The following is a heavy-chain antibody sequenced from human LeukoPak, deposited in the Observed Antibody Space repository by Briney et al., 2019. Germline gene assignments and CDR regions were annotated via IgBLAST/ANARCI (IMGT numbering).Heavy chain of an antibody. Sequence: SGPALVKPTQTLTLTCTFSGFSLSTSGMCVSWIRQPPVKALEWLSRIDWDDDKHYSTSLKTRLTISKDTSKNQVVLTMTNMDPVDTAMYYCARMRVGATIYFDYWGQGTLVTVSS. CDR3: ARMRVGATIYFDY. D-gene: IGHD1-26*01. J-gene: IGHJ4*02. CDR2: IDWDDDK. CDR1: GFSLSTSGMC. V-gene: IGHV2-70*11.